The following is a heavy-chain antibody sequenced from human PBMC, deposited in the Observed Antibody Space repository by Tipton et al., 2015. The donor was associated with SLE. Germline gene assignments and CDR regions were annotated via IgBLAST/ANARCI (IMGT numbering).Heavy chain of an antibody. J-gene: IGHJ4*02. Sequence: GSLRLSCAASGFTLSTYEMNWVRQAPGKGLEWVSYISSSGSTKYYADSVKGRFTISRDNAKNSLFLQMNTLRAEDTAVYYCASSRRGMFDYWGQGTLVTASS. CDR2: ISSSGSTK. V-gene: IGHV3-48*03. CDR1: GFTLSTYE. CDR3: ASSRRGMFDY.